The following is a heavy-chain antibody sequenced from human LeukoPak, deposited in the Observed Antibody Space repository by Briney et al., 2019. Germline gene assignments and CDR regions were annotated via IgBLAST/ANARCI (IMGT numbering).Heavy chain of an antibody. CDR3: ARDSPQTAMPLFDY. V-gene: IGHV3-21*01. J-gene: IGHJ4*02. CDR2: ISSSSSYI. CDR1: GFTFSSYS. Sequence: GGSLRLSCAASGFTFSSYSMNWVRQAPGKGLEWVSSISSSSSYIYYADSVKGRFTISRDNAKNSLYLQMNGLRAEDTAVYYCARDSPQTAMPLFDYWGQGTLVTVSS. D-gene: IGHD5-18*01.